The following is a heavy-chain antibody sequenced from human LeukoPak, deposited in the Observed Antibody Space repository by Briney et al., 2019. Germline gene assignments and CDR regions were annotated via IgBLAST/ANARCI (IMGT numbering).Heavy chain of an antibody. D-gene: IGHD2-15*01. Sequence: GGSLRLSCAASGFTFSSYEMNWVRQAPGKGLEWVSYISSSGSTIYYADSVKGRFTISRDNSKNTLYLQMNSLRAEDTALYYCARDKGGYCSGGSCYRYDHFDYWGQGTLVTVSS. CDR1: GFTFSSYE. CDR2: ISSSGSTI. CDR3: ARDKGGYCSGGSCYRYDHFDY. J-gene: IGHJ4*02. V-gene: IGHV3-48*03.